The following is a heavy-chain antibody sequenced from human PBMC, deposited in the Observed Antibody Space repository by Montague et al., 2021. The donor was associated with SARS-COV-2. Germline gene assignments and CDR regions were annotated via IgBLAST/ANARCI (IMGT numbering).Heavy chain of an antibody. Sequence: SETLSLTCEVSGGSMSGYYWTWIRQSPGKGLEWFGYVHYTGSTKYNPSLKTRVSLSLDTPKNHFSLHLSSVTAADTAIYFCARAQNTCFIANCVNYFDVWGLGALVTVSS. D-gene: IGHD1-1*01. CDR1: GGSMSGYY. CDR3: ARAQNTCFIANCVNYFDV. CDR2: VHYTGST. V-gene: IGHV4-59*01. J-gene: IGHJ4*02.